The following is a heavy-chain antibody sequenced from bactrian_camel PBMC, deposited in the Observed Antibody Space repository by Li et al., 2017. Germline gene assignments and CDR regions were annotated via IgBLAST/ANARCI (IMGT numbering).Heavy chain of an antibody. D-gene: IGHD5*01. V-gene: IGHV3S28*01. CDR3: AADPSLGACVRLRVASFDY. Sequence: SGGGSVQAGGSLRLSCSYTRRPNYVTWLRQGPGNGREGVAGIYTGGGDGYYADAVKGRFTISHDNAKNTAYLQMNSLKPEDTAIYYCAADPSLGACVRLRVASFDYWGQGTQVTVS. J-gene: IGHJ6*01. CDR2: IYTGGGDG. CDR1: YTRRPNY.